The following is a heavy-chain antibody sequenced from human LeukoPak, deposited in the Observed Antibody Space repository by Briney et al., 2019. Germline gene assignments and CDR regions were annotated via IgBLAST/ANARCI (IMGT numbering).Heavy chain of an antibody. J-gene: IGHJ6*02. CDR2: ISSSVST. CDR1: GGSITGDY. D-gene: IGHD6-25*01. V-gene: IGHV4-59*08. Sequence: PSETLSLTCTVSGGSITGDYWSWIRQPPGTGLEWLGYISSSVSTNYNSSLKSRVTISVDTSKNQTSLNLNSVTASDTAVDYCARHPGCGRGCLFGVDVWGQGITVAVSS. CDR3: ARHPGCGRGCLFGVDV.